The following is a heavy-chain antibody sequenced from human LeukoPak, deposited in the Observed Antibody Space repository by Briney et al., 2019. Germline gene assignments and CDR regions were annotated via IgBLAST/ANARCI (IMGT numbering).Heavy chain of an antibody. V-gene: IGHV1-2*02. Sequence: REASVKVSCKTSGYTFTGYYIHWVRQAPGQGLEWMGWIRPNSGGTKYAQKFQGRVTMTRDTSISTAYMELDRLRSDDTAVYYCARDDDYGSGTYMDVRGKGTTVTVSS. CDR3: ARDDDYGSGTYMDV. J-gene: IGHJ6*03. CDR1: GYTFTGYY. CDR2: IRPNSGGT. D-gene: IGHD3-10*01.